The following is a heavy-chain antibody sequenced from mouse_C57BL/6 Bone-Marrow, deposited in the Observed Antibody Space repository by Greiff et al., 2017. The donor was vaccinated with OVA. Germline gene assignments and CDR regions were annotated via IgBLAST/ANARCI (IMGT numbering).Heavy chain of an antibody. CDR2: IYPRSGNT. CDR1: GYTFTSYG. V-gene: IGHV1-81*01. D-gene: IGHD2-4*01. CDR3: ARESIYYDYEGYAVDY. Sequence: QVQLQQSGAELVRPGASVKLSCKASGYTFTSYGISWVKQGTGQGLEWIGEIYPRSGNTYYNEKFKGKATLTADKSSSAAYKWLRSLTSEASAVYFCARESIYYDYEGYAVDYWGQGTSVTVSS. J-gene: IGHJ4*01.